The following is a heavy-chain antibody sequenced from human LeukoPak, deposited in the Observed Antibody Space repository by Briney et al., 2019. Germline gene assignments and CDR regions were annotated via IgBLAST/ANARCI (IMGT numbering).Heavy chain of an antibody. V-gene: IGHV1-46*01. CDR1: GYMFTELS. CDR3: ARDPWDYDSSGYYYDC. D-gene: IGHD3-22*01. Sequence: ASVKVSCKVSGYMFTELSMHWVRQAPGQGLEWMGIINPSGGSTTYAQKFQGRVTMTRDTSTSTVYMELSSLTSEDTAVYYCARDPWDYDSSGYYYDCWGQGTLVTVSS. CDR2: INPSGGST. J-gene: IGHJ4*02.